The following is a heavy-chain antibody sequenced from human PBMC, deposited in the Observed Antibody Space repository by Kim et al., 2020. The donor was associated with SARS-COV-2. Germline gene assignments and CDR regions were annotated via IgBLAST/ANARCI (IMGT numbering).Heavy chain of an antibody. J-gene: IGHJ4*02. D-gene: IGHD2-8*01. Sequence: SETLSLTCTVSGGSISSGCYYWSWIRQHPGKGLEWIGYIYYSGSTYYNPSLKSRVTISVDTSKNQFSLKLSSVTAADTAVYYCARGRKEAKLMVYARAGCYFDYWGQGTLVTVSS. CDR3: ARGRKEAKLMVYARAGCYFDY. V-gene: IGHV4-31*03. CDR1: GGSISSGCYY. CDR2: IYYSGST.